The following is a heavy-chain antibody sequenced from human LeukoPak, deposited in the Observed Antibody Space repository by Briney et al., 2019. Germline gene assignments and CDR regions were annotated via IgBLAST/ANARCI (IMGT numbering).Heavy chain of an antibody. J-gene: IGHJ4*02. CDR1: GFTFSSSA. CDR3: AKEGKTRNWNYYQAKPVY. Sequence: GGSLRLSCAASGFTFSSSAMNWVRQAPGKGLEWVSAISGSGGSTYYADSVKGRFTISRDNSRNPLYLQMNSLRGEDTAIYYCAKEGKTRNWNYYQAKPVYWGQGTLVTVSS. D-gene: IGHD1-7*01. CDR2: ISGSGGST. V-gene: IGHV3-23*01.